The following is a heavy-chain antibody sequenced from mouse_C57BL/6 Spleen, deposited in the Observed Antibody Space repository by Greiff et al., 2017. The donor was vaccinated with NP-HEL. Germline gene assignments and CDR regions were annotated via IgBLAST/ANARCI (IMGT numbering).Heavy chain of an antibody. D-gene: IGHD4-1*01. Sequence: VQLQQSGAELVKPGASVKISCKASGYEFSSYWMNWVKQRPGKGLEWIGQIYPGDGDTNYNGKFKGKATLTADKSASTAYMQLSSLTSEDSAVDFCARLWDGGYYAMDYWGQGTSVTVSS. J-gene: IGHJ4*01. CDR1: GYEFSSYW. CDR3: ARLWDGGYYAMDY. V-gene: IGHV1-80*01. CDR2: IYPGDGDT.